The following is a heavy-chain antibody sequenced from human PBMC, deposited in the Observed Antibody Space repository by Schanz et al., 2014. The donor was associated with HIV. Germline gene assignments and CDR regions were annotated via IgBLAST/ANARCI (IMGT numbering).Heavy chain of an antibody. CDR2: FDPEDGEI. CDR1: GYTFTGYY. J-gene: IGHJ4*02. D-gene: IGHD5-12*01. V-gene: IGHV1-24*01. CDR3: ARGAAEMATMTAWRY. Sequence: QVQLVQSGAEVKKPGASVKVSCKASGYTFTGYYMHWVRQAPGKGLEWMGGFDPEDGEIIYAQKFQGRVTMTEDTSTDPVYMELSSLRSDDTAVYYCARGAAEMATMTAWRYWGQGTLVTVSS.